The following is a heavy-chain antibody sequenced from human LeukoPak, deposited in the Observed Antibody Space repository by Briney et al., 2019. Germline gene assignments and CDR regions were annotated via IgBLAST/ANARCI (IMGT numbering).Heavy chain of an antibody. CDR1: GYTFTGYY. V-gene: IGHV1-46*01. Sequence: GASVKVSCKASGYTFTGYYIHWVRQAPGQGLEWVGRIDPRGGSIHYAQNFQGRVTMTTDTSTSTAYMELRSLRSDDTAVYYCARAIAVAGGRTEYFQHWGQGTLVTISS. CDR3: ARAIAVAGGRTEYFQH. D-gene: IGHD6-19*01. CDR2: IDPRGGSI. J-gene: IGHJ1*01.